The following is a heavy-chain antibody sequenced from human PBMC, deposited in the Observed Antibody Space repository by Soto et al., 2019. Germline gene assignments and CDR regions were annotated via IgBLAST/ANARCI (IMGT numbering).Heavy chain of an antibody. V-gene: IGHV3-30*18. Sequence: PGGSQRLSCAASGFTFSSYGMHWVRQAPGKGLEWVAVISYDGSNKYYADSVKGRFTISRDNSKNTLYLQMNSLRAEDTAVYYCAKVPYGDYVPDAFDIWGQGTMVTVSS. CDR2: ISYDGSNK. D-gene: IGHD4-17*01. CDR3: AKVPYGDYVPDAFDI. CDR1: GFTFSSYG. J-gene: IGHJ3*02.